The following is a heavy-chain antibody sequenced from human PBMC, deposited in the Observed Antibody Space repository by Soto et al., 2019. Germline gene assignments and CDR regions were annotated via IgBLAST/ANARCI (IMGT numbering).Heavy chain of an antibody. CDR1: GGTFSSYA. CDR3: ARTEDTTKAFDLDY. D-gene: IGHD5-18*01. V-gene: IGHV1-69*13. J-gene: IGHJ4*02. CDR2: IIPIFGTA. Sequence: SVKVSCKASGGTFSSYAISWVRQAPGQGLEWMGGIIPIFGTANYAQKFQGRVTITADESTSTAYMELSSLRSEDTAMYYCARTEDTTKAFDLDYWGQGTLVTVSS.